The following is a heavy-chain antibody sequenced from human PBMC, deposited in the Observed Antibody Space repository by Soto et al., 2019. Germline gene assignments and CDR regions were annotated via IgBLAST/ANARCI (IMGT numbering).Heavy chain of an antibody. V-gene: IGHV4-59*08. CDR1: GVSISSYY. D-gene: IGHD1-26*01. CDR2: IYNSGST. CDR3: ATQEVGGSYVYTFDP. J-gene: IGHJ5*02. Sequence: PSETLSLTCTVSGVSISSYYWSWIRQPPGKGLEWIGYIYNSGSTNYNPSLKSRVTISVDTSKNQFSLKVSSVTAADTAVYYCATQEVGGSYVYTFDPWGQGTLVTVSS.